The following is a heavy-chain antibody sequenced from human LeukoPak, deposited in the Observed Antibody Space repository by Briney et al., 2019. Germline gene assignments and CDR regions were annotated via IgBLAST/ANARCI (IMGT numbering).Heavy chain of an antibody. CDR1: GFTFSSYS. CDR3: ARDDTKYQLLFPFDP. J-gene: IGHJ5*02. D-gene: IGHD2-2*01. CDR2: ISTSSSYI. Sequence: KSGGSLRLSCAASGFTFSSYSMNWVRQAPGKGLEWVSSISTSSSYIYYADSVKGRFTISRDNAKNSLYLQMNSLRAEDTAVYYCARDDTKYQLLFPFDPWGQGTLVTVSS. V-gene: IGHV3-21*01.